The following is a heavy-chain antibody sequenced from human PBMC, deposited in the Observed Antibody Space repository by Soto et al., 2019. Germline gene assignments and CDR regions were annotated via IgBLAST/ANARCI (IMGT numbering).Heavy chain of an antibody. J-gene: IGHJ4*02. D-gene: IGHD6-6*01. CDR1: GFTFGDYA. Sequence: PGGSLRLSCTASGFTFGDYAMSWFRQAPGKGLEWVGFIRSKAYGGTTEYAASVKGRFTISRDDSKSIAYLQMNSLKTEDTAVYYCTTEIGPHHSSFDYWGQGTLVTVSS. CDR3: TTEIGPHHSSFDY. CDR2: IRSKAYGGTT. V-gene: IGHV3-49*03.